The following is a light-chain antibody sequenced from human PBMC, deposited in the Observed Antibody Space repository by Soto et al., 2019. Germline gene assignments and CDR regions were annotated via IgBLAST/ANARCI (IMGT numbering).Light chain of an antibody. Sequence: EIVLTQSPATMSLSPGERATLSCRTSQSVSRNLAWYQQKPGQAPRLLIYDASERATGIAARFSGSGSGTDFTITISSLEPEDFALYYCQHRSNWPAFGGGTKVEIK. CDR1: QSVSRN. J-gene: IGKJ4*01. CDR3: QHRSNWPA. V-gene: IGKV3-11*01. CDR2: DAS.